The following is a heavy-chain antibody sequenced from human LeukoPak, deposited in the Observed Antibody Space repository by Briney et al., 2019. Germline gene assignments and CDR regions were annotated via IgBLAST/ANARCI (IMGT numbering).Heavy chain of an antibody. D-gene: IGHD4-23*01. Sequence: GGSLRLSCAASGFTFSSYSMNWVRQAPGKGLEWVGRIKSKTDGGTTDYAAPVKGRFTISRDDSKNTLYLQMNSLKTEDTAVYYCTTTYGGNWYYFDYWGQGTLVTVSS. CDR2: IKSKTDGGTT. CDR3: TTTYGGNWYYFDY. J-gene: IGHJ4*02. V-gene: IGHV3-15*07. CDR1: GFTFSSYS.